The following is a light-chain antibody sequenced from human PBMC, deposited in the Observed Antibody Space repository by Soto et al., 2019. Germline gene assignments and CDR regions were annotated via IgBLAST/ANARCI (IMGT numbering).Light chain of an antibody. CDR1: SSDVGGYNY. J-gene: IGLJ1*01. CDR2: DVS. Sequence: QSVLTQPASVSGSPGQSITISCTGTSSDVGGYNYVSWYQQHPGKAPKLMIYDVSNRPSEVSNRFSGSKSGNTASLTISGLQAEDEADYYCSSYTSSSTRVFGTGTKVTV. V-gene: IGLV2-14*01. CDR3: SSYTSSSTRV.